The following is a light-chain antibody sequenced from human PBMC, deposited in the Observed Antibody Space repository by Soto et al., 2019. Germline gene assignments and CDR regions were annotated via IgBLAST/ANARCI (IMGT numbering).Light chain of an antibody. CDR1: QSIRYY. V-gene: IGKV1-5*01. CDR3: QHHNSYSQT. CDR2: GAS. Sequence: DIQLTQSPPTLSASVGDRVTITCRASQSIRYYLAWYQQMPGKAPKLLIYGASSLQSGVPSRFSGSGSGTEFTLTISSLHPDDFETYFCQHHNSYSQTFGQGTKV. J-gene: IGKJ1*01.